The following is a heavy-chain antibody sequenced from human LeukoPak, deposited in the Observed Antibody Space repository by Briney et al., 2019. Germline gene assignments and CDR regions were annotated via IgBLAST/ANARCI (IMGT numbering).Heavy chain of an antibody. J-gene: IGHJ6*03. CDR1: GYTFTGYY. CDR3: ARAPYYDFWSGSASFYYMDV. Sequence: ASVKVSCKASGYTFTGYYMHWVRQAPGQGLEWMGWINPNSGGTNYAQKFQGRVTMTRDTSISTAYMELSRLRSDDTAVYYCARAPYYDFWSGSASFYYMDVRGKGTTVTVSS. V-gene: IGHV1-2*02. CDR2: INPNSGGT. D-gene: IGHD3-3*01.